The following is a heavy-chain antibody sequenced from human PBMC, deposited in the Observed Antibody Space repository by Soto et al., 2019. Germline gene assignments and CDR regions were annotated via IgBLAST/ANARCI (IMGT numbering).Heavy chain of an antibody. V-gene: IGHV1-3*01. CDR3: ARGIWVATTASYYFDS. CDR1: GYTFTKYA. Sequence: QVQLVQSGAEVKKPGTSVMVSCQASGYTFTKYAMQWVRQALGQRLEWMGWINAGNGSTKYSQKFQGRLTITRDASANTAYMDLRSLTSDDTAVYYCARGIWVATTASYYFDSWGQGAQVTVSS. J-gene: IGHJ4*02. D-gene: IGHD5-12*01. CDR2: INAGNGST.